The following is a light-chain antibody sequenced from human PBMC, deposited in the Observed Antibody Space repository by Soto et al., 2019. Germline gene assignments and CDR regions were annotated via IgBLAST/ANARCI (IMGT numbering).Light chain of an antibody. V-gene: IGLV2-14*01. CDR3: CSYAGSNTYV. J-gene: IGLJ1*01. CDR1: SSDIGDYDY. CDR2: EVS. Sequence: QSALTQPASVSGSPGQSITISCTGSSSDIGDYDYVSWYQQHPGKAPKVLISEVSNRPSGVSNRFSGSKSGNTASLTISGLQAEDEADYYCCSYAGSNTYVFGTGTKVTVL.